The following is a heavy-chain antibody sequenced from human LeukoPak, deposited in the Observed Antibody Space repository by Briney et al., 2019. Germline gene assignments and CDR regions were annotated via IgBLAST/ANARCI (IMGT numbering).Heavy chain of an antibody. CDR1: GFPFDDYG. CDR2: INWNGGST. CDR3: ASAGLTYGSGSYSDFALDY. V-gene: IGHV3-20*04. D-gene: IGHD3-10*01. J-gene: IGHJ4*02. Sequence: GGSLRLSCAASGFPFDDYGMTWVRQAPGKGLEWVSGINWNGGSTGYADSVKGRFTISRDNAKNSLYLQMNSLRAEDTALYYCASAGLTYGSGSYSDFALDYWGQGTLVTVSS.